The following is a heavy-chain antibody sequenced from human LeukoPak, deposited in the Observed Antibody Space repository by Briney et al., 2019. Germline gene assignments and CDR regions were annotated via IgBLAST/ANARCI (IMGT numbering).Heavy chain of an antibody. D-gene: IGHD6-13*01. CDR2: INAGNGNT. Sequence: ASVKVSCKASGYTFTSYAMHWVRQAPGQRLEWMGWINAGNGNTKYSQKFQGRVTITRGTSASTAYMELSSLRSEDTAVYYCARGGAAYSSSWYVPVDYWGQGTLVTVSS. V-gene: IGHV1-3*01. J-gene: IGHJ4*02. CDR1: GYTFTSYA. CDR3: ARGGAAYSSSWYVPVDY.